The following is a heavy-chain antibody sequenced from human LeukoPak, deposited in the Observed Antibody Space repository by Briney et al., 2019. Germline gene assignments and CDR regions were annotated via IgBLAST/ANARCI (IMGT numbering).Heavy chain of an antibody. D-gene: IGHD3-22*01. Sequence: GASVKVSCKASGYTFTGYYMHWVRQAPGQGLEWMGWINPNSGGTNYAQKFQGRVTMTRDTSISTAYMELSRLRSDDTAVYYCASEGYYYDSSGPDAFDIWGQGTMVTVSS. V-gene: IGHV1-2*02. CDR3: ASEGYYYDSSGPDAFDI. J-gene: IGHJ3*02. CDR2: INPNSGGT. CDR1: GYTFTGYY.